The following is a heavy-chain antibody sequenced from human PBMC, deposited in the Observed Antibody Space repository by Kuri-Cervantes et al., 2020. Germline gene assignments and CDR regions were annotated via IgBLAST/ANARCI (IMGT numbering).Heavy chain of an antibody. CDR2: IYYIASA. CDR1: GGSIDTYY. CDR3: AGGLVRGAFDI. D-gene: IGHD2-21*01. J-gene: IGHJ3*02. V-gene: IGHV4-59*01. Sequence: SETLSLTCTVSGGSIDTYYWTWIRQPPGKGQEWIGYIYYIASANYNPSLKSRGHISVDRSKNQISLKLTSVAAADTAVYYCAGGLVRGAFDIWGQGTMVTVSS.